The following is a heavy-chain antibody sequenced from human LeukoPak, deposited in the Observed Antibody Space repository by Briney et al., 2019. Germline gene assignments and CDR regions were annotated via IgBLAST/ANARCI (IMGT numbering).Heavy chain of an antibody. J-gene: IGHJ5*02. V-gene: IGHV4-59*08. CDR3: ARRGYCSSTSCPGKWFDP. Sequence: SETLSLACTVSGGSISSYYWSWIRQPPGKGLEWIGYIYYSGSTNYNPSLKSRVTISVDTSKNQFSLKLSSVTAADTAVYYCARRGYCSSTSCPGKWFDPWGQGTLVTVSS. D-gene: IGHD2-2*01. CDR2: IYYSGST. CDR1: GGSISSYY.